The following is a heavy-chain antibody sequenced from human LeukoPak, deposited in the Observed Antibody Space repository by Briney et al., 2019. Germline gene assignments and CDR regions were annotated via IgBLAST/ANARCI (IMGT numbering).Heavy chain of an antibody. CDR1: GFTFSSYA. CDR2: ISGSGGST. J-gene: IGHJ3*02. CDR3: AKTWTMVRGVSGAFDI. D-gene: IGHD3-10*01. Sequence: PGGSLRLSCAASGFTFSSYAMSWVRQAPGKGLEWVSAISGSGGSTYYADFVKGRFTISRDNSKNTLYLQMNSLRAEDTAVYYCAKTWTMVRGVSGAFDIWGQGTMVTVSS. V-gene: IGHV3-23*01.